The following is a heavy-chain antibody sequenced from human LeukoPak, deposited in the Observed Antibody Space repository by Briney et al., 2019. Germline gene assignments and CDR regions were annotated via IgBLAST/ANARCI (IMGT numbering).Heavy chain of an antibody. J-gene: IGHJ4*02. CDR2: INHSGST. D-gene: IGHD3-3*01. Sequence: SETLSLTCAVYGGSFSGYYWRWIRQPPGKGLEWIGEINHSGSTNYNPSLKSRVTISVDTSKNQFSLKLSSVTAADTAVYYCARGRLYYDFWSGYYTFGGRYDYWGQGTLVTVSS. CDR1: GGSFSGYY. CDR3: ARGRLYYDFWSGYYTFGGRYDY. V-gene: IGHV4-34*01.